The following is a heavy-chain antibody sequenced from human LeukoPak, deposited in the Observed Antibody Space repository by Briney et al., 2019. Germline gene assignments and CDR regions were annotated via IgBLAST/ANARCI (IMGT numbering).Heavy chain of an antibody. CDR3: ASMVRGVIQYYYYYYMDV. J-gene: IGHJ6*03. Sequence: ASVKVSCKASGYTFTSYAMNWVRQAPGQGLEWMGWNNTNTGNPTYAQGFTGRFVFSLDTSVSTAYLQISSLKAEDTAVYYCASMVRGVIQYYYYYYMDVWGKGTTVTVSS. CDR1: GYTFTSYA. D-gene: IGHD3-10*01. V-gene: IGHV7-4-1*02. CDR2: NNTNTGNP.